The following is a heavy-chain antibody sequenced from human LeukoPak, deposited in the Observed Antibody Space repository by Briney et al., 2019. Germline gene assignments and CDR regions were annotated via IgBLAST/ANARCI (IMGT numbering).Heavy chain of an antibody. CDR2: IYYSGST. Sequence: SETLPLTCTVSGGSISSYYWSWIRQPPGKGLEWIGYIYYSGSTNYNPSLKSRVTISVDTSKNQFSLKLSSVTAADTAVYYCAISTKSGSYYDPNAFDIWGQGTMVTVSS. CDR3: AISTKSGSYYDPNAFDI. D-gene: IGHD1-26*01. CDR1: GGSISSYY. J-gene: IGHJ3*02. V-gene: IGHV4-59*08.